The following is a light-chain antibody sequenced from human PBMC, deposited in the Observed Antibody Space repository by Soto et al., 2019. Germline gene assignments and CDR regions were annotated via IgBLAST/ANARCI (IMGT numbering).Light chain of an antibody. CDR2: DVS. Sequence: QSVLTQPASVSGAPGQSIAISCTGTSSDVGGYNYVSWYQHHPGKAPKLMVYDVSNRPSGFFIRFSGSKFGNTASLTISGFQAEDEADYYCSSYTSSSTYVFGTGTKVTVL. CDR3: SSYTSSSTYV. V-gene: IGLV2-14*03. J-gene: IGLJ1*01. CDR1: SSDVGGYNY.